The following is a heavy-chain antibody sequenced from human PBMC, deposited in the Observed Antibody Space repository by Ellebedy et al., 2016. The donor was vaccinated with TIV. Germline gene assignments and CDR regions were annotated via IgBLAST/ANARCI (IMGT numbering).Heavy chain of an antibody. Sequence: GESLKISXAASGFTFSSYAKIWVRQAPGKGLEWVSRISGSGGSTDYADSVKGRFTISRDNSKNTVYLQMNSLRADDSATYYCAKDRVVATYWYFDLWGRGTLVTVSS. J-gene: IGHJ2*01. V-gene: IGHV3-23*01. D-gene: IGHD2-21*01. CDR1: GFTFSSYA. CDR3: AKDRVVATYWYFDL. CDR2: ISGSGGST.